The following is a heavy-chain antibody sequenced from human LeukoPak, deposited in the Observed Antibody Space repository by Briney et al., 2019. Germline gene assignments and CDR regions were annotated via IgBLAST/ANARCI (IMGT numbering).Heavy chain of an antibody. Sequence: EASVKVSCKASGYTFTGYYMHWVRQAPGQGLEWMGWINPNSGGTNYAQKFQGWVTMTRDTSISTAYMELSRLRSDDTAVYYCARDRQHIVVVTATPPDYGMDVWGQGTTVTVSS. CDR1: GYTFTGYY. D-gene: IGHD2-21*02. V-gene: IGHV1-2*04. CDR3: ARDRQHIVVVTATPPDYGMDV. CDR2: INPNSGGT. J-gene: IGHJ6*02.